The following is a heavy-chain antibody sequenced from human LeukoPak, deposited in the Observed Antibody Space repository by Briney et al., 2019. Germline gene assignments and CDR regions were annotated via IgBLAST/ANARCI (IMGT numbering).Heavy chain of an antibody. J-gene: IGHJ3*02. CDR1: GGSISSSSYY. V-gene: IGHV4-39*07. Sequence: SETLSLTCTVSGGSISSSSYYWGWIRQPPGKGLEWIGSIYYSGSTYYNPSLKNRVTISVDTSKNQFSLKLSSVTAADTAVYYCARNRDNYYDSSGFAFDIWGQGTMVTVSS. CDR2: IYYSGST. D-gene: IGHD3-22*01. CDR3: ARNRDNYYDSSGFAFDI.